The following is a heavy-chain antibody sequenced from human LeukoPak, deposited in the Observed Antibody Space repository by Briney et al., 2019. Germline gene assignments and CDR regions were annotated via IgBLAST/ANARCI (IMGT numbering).Heavy chain of an antibody. CDR1: GFTFSSYA. CDR3: ARDQGYYHYFDY. J-gene: IGHJ4*02. CDR2: IDWNGGST. D-gene: IGHD3-22*01. Sequence: GGSLRLSCAAPGFTFSSYAMSWVRQAPGKGLEWVSGIDWNGGSTGYADSVKGRFTISRDNAKNSLYLQMNSLRAEDTALYYCARDQGYYHYFDYWGQGTLVTVSS. V-gene: IGHV3-20*04.